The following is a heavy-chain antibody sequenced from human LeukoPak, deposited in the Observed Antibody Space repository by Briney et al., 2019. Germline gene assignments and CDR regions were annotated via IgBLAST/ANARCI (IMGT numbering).Heavy chain of an antibody. CDR1: GYSFTRYY. J-gene: IGHJ6*03. CDR2: INPDGGST. V-gene: IGHV1-46*01. Sequence: ASVKVSCKASGYSFTRYYIQWVRQAPGQGLEWMGIINPDGGSTSYAQKFQDRVTMTRDTSTNTVYMELSSLRSEDTAVYYCAREKAEKTLAARRFYYYYMDVWGKGTTVTVSS. CDR3: AREKAEKTLAARRFYYYYMDV. D-gene: IGHD6-6*01.